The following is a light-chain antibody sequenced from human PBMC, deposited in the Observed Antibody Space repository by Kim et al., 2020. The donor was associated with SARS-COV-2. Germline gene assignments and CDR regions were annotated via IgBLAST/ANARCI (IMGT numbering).Light chain of an antibody. Sequence: DIVMTQSPATLSVSPGERATLSYRASQSVRTKLAWYQQKPGQAPRLLIYGASTRATGIPARFSGSGSGTDFTLTISSLQSEDFAVYFCQQYDNWPPITFGQGTRLEIK. V-gene: IGKV3D-15*01. CDR1: QSVRTK. J-gene: IGKJ5*01. CDR3: QQYDNWPPIT. CDR2: GAS.